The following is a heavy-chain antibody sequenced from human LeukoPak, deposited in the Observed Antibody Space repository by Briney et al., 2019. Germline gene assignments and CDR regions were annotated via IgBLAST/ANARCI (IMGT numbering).Heavy chain of an antibody. J-gene: IGHJ6*03. CDR3: AKDRRPLYSYMDV. D-gene: IGHD6-6*01. CDR2: IRYDGSKK. Sequence: GGSLRLSCAASGFTFSSYGMHWVRQAPGKGLEWVAFIRYDGSKKYYADSVKGRFTISRDNSKNTLYLQMNSLRAEDTAVYYCAKDRRPLYSYMDVWGKGTTVTVSS. CDR1: GFTFSSYG. V-gene: IGHV3-30*02.